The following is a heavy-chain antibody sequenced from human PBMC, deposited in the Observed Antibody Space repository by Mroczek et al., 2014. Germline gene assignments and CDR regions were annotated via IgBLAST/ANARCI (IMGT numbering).Heavy chain of an antibody. D-gene: IGHD6-6*01. J-gene: IGHJ4*02. Sequence: QVQLVESGPGLVKPSETLSLTCTVSGGSISSYYWSWIRQPPGKGLKWIGYIYYSGSTNYNPSLKSRVTISVDTSKNQFSLKLSSVTAADTAVYYCARVEVIAARYYFDYWGQGTLVTVSS. CDR2: IYYSGST. CDR1: GGSISSYY. CDR3: ARVEVIAARYYFDY. V-gene: IGHV4-59*01.